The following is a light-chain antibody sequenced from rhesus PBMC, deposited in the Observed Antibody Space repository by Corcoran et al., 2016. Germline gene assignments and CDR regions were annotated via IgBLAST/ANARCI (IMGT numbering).Light chain of an antibody. CDR2: KAS. CDR1: ENVNNY. Sequence: DIQMTQSPSSLSASVGDRVTITCRASENVNNYLNWYQQKPGKALKLLIYKASTLQSGVPSRLSGSGSGTDYTFTISSLQPEDVATYYCQHGYGTPYSFGQGTKVEIK. J-gene: IGKJ2*01. CDR3: QHGYGTPYS. V-gene: IGKV1-74*01.